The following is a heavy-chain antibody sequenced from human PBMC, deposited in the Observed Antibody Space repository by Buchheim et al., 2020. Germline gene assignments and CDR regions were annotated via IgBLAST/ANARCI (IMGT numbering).Heavy chain of an antibody. CDR1: GFTFSDYY. Sequence: QVQLVESGGGLVKPGGSLRLSCAASGFTFSDYYMSWIRQAPGKGLEWVAVISYDGSNKYYADSVKGRFTISRDNSKNTLYLQMNSLRAEDTAVYYCAKGGYDLDYFDYWGQGTL. J-gene: IGHJ4*02. CDR2: ISYDGSNK. V-gene: IGHV3-30*18. CDR3: AKGGYDLDYFDY. D-gene: IGHD5-12*01.